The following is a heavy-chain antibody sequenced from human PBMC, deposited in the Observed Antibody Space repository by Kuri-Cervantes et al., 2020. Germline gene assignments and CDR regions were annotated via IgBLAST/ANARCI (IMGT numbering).Heavy chain of an antibody. V-gene: IGHV3-30-3*01. D-gene: IGHD1-26*01. CDR1: GLTFSSYA. J-gene: IGHJ4*02. CDR3: ARGRPSGSYYAALY. Sequence: GESLKISYAASGLTFSSYAMHWVRQAPGKGLEWVAVISYDGSNKYYADSVKGRFTISRDNSKNTLYLQMNSLRAEDTAVYYCARGRPSGSYYAALYWGQGTLVTVSS. CDR2: ISYDGSNK.